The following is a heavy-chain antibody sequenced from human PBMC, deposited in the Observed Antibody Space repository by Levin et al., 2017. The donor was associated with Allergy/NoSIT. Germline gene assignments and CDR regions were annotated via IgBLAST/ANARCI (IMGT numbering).Heavy chain of an antibody. J-gene: IGHJ6*02. D-gene: IGHD6-19*01. Sequence: AASVKVSCAASGFTFSTYAMSWVRQAPGKGLEWVSAISSSGGSTYYADSVKGRFTISRDNSKNTLYLQMNSLRAEDTAVYYCAKETPGSGSGGYYYYGMDVWGQGTTVTVSS. CDR2: ISSSGGST. CDR3: AKETPGSGSGGYYYYGMDV. CDR1: GFTFSTYA. V-gene: IGHV3-23*01.